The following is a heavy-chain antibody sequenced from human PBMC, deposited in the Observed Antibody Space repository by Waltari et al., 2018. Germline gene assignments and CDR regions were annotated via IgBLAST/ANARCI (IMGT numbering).Heavy chain of an antibody. Sequence: EEQLVESGGGLAQPGESLRLSCAASGFTFSRYWMDWVRQAPGKGLVWVSRINSDGSSTTYADSVKGRFTISRDNAKNTLYVQMNRLRAEDTAVYYCARVATKTYSSPVPGRPYYYGMYVWGQGTTVTVSS. CDR1: GFTFSRYW. CDR2: INSDGSST. V-gene: IGHV3-74*01. J-gene: IGHJ6*02. CDR3: ARVATKTYSSPVPGRPYYYGMYV. D-gene: IGHD6-19*01.